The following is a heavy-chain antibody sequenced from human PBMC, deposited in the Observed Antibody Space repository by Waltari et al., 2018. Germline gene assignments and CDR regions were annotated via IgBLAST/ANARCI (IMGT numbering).Heavy chain of an antibody. CDR2: IESDESRT. J-gene: IGHJ4*02. Sequence: EVQLVESGGALVLPGGSLRLSCATPVFTYSTYWMHWVRQAPGKGLMWVAHIESDESRTTYAESVKGRFTISRDNAKNTVYLQMNSLRDEDTAVYYCVRDEPGDGLDYWGQGTLVTVSS. CDR3: VRDEPGDGLDY. CDR1: VFTYSTYW. V-gene: IGHV3-74*03. D-gene: IGHD7-27*01.